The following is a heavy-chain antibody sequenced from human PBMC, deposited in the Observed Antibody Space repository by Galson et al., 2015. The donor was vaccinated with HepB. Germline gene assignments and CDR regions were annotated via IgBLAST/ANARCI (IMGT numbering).Heavy chain of an antibody. J-gene: IGHJ6*02. CDR1: GFTFSSYV. Sequence: SLRLSCAASGFTFSSYVMHWVRQAPGKGLVWVSRINSDGSSTSYADSVKGRFTISRDNAKNTLFLQMTSLRAEDTAVYYCHTTTVTTGYYAMDVWGQGTTVTVSS. V-gene: IGHV3-74*01. CDR3: HTTTVTTGYYAMDV. D-gene: IGHD4-17*01. CDR2: INSDGSST.